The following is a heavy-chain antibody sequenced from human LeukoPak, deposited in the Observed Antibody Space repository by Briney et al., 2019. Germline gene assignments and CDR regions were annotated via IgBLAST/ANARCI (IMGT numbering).Heavy chain of an antibody. Sequence: GASVKVSCKASGYTFTGSYMHWVRQAPGQGLEWMGWINPNSGGTKYAQKFQGRVTMTRDTSITTAYMELSRLRSDDTAVYYCATSHTTYADYEPPDYWGQGTLVTVSS. V-gene: IGHV1-2*02. J-gene: IGHJ4*02. CDR1: GYTFTGSY. CDR3: ATSHTTYADYEPPDY. D-gene: IGHD4-17*01. CDR2: INPNSGGT.